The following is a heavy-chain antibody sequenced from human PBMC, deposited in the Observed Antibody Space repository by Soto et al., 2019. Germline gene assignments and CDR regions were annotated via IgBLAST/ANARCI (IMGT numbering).Heavy chain of an antibody. CDR3: ARLWHPCGGDCSSGMDV. Sequence: ASVKVSCKASGYTFTSYYMHWVRQAPGQGLEWMGIINPSGGSTSYAQKFQGRVTMTRDTSTSTVYMELSSLRSEDTAVYYCARLWHPCGGDCSSGMDVWGQGTTVTVSS. D-gene: IGHD2-21*02. J-gene: IGHJ6*02. V-gene: IGHV1-46*01. CDR2: INPSGGST. CDR1: GYTFTSYY.